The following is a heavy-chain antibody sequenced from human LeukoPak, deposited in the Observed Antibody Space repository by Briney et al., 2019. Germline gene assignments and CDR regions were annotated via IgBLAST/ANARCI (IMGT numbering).Heavy chain of an antibody. CDR1: GGSISSYY. CDR2: IYTSGST. D-gene: IGHD3-3*01. CDR3: ARFTYDFWSGTPSDAFDI. V-gene: IGHV4-4*07. J-gene: IGHJ3*02. Sequence: SETLSLTCTVSGGSISSYYWSWIRQPAGKGLELIGRIYTSGSTNYNPSLKSRVTMSVDTSKNQFSLKLSSVTAADTAVYYCARFTYDFWSGTPSDAFDIWGQGTMVTVSS.